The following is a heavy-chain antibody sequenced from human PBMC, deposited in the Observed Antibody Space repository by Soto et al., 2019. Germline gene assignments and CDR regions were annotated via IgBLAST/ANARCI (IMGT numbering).Heavy chain of an antibody. Sequence: QVQLVQSGPEVKKPGASVKVSCEASGYTFTTSGISWVRQAPGQGLEWMGWISTYNGDTNSAQKFQGRLTMTADTSTGTVYMELMSLKSDDTAVYDCARQGSWQYHYYGLDVWGQGTTVTVSS. CDR3: ARQGSWQYHYYGLDV. J-gene: IGHJ6*02. V-gene: IGHV1-18*01. D-gene: IGHD1-26*01. CDR2: ISTYNGDT. CDR1: GYTFTTSG.